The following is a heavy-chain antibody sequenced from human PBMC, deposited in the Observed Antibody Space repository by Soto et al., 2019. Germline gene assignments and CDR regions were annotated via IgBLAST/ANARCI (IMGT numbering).Heavy chain of an antibody. J-gene: IGHJ4*02. CDR1: GFTFGSYW. D-gene: IGHD3-10*01. V-gene: IGHV3-74*01. CDR2: INGDGGRA. CDR3: SRETLWFGESPKS. Sequence: EVQLVESGGGSVQTGGFLRISCTTSGFTFGSYWMDWVRQAPGQGLVWVSRINGDGGRATYADSVKGRFTISRDNAQNTLYLQMNSLRADDTAVYYCSRETLWFGESPKSGGQGTLVTVSS.